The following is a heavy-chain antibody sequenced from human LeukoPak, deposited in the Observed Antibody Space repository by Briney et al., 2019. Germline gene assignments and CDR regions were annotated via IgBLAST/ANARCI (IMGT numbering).Heavy chain of an antibody. V-gene: IGHV3-15*01. CDR2: IKSKTHGGTT. CDR3: TDPTSRSSAGY. Sequence: WGSLRLSCVASGFTFSDAWLSWVRQAPPKGLEWVGRIKSKTHGGTTDYAAPVKGRFTISRDDSKNTLHLQMNSLKTEDTAVYYCTDPTSRSSAGYWGQGTLVNVFS. D-gene: IGHD1-14*01. CDR1: GFTFSDAW. J-gene: IGHJ4*02.